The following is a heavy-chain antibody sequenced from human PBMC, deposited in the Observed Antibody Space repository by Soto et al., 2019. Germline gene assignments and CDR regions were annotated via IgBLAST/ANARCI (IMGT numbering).Heavy chain of an antibody. CDR3: ARHYSSGSRNWFDP. D-gene: IGHD6-19*01. J-gene: IGHJ5*02. CDR2: IYYSGST. V-gene: IGHV4-39*01. CDR1: GGSINSSSYF. Sequence: QLQLQESGPGLVKPSETLSLTCSVSGGSINSSSYFWGWVRQPPGKGLEWIGSIYYSGSTYYNPSPMTPATIPVDTSKNQFSLKLSSVTAADTAVFYCARHYSSGSRNWFDPWGQGTLVTVSS.